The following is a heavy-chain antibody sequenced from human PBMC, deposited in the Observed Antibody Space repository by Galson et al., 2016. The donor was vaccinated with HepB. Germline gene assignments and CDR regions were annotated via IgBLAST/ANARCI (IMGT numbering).Heavy chain of an antibody. Sequence: LSLTCIVSGDSINSTIWWSWVRQPPGKGLEWIGEIFHGGSTSYNPSLTSRVTMSLDKSKNLVSLELISVTAADTAAYYCARGPVGTMGHSFDICGQGTMVTGSS. CDR2: IFHGGST. D-gene: IGHD1/OR15-1a*01. CDR1: GDSINSTIW. J-gene: IGHJ3*02. V-gene: IGHV4-4*02. CDR3: ARGPVGTMGHSFDI.